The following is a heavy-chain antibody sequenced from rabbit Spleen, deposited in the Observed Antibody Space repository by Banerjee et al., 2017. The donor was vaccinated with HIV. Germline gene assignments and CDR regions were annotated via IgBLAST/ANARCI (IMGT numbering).Heavy chain of an antibody. Sequence: QSLEESGGDLVKPGASLTLTCTASGFSFSGDYYMSWVRQAPGKGLEWIGCTGTGSGSTYYASWAKGRFTISKTSSTTVTLQMTSLTAADTATYFCARDSGTSFSSYGMDLWGQGTLVTVS. V-gene: IGHV1S40*01. CDR1: GFSFSGDYY. CDR2: TGTGSGST. J-gene: IGHJ6*01. D-gene: IGHD8-1*01. CDR3: ARDSGTSFSSYGMDL.